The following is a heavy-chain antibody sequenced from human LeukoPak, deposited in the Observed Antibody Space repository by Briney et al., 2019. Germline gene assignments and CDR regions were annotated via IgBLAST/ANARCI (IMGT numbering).Heavy chain of an antibody. CDR2: IGPTGSDG. CDR1: GLTFSTSG. Sequence: GGSLRLXCTASGLTFSTSGFKWVRQAPGKGLEWVASIGPTGSDGYHADSIKGRFTISRDNANNFLYLQMNSLRAEDTSVYYCATETNGRHYDYWGQGTLLTVSS. J-gene: IGHJ4*02. CDR3: ATETNGRHYDY. V-gene: IGHV3-21*06. D-gene: IGHD1-14*01.